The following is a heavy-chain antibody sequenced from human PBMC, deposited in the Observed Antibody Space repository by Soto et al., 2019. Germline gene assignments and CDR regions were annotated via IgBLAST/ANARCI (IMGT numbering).Heavy chain of an antibody. CDR3: ARGYCSGGSCKPLGFDP. CDR2: IYHSGST. Sequence: QLQLQESGSGLVKPSQTLSLTCAVSGGSISSGGYSWSWIRQPPGNGLEWIGYIYHSGSTYYNPSLQSRVTISVERAKQQFSLKLRSVTAADTAVYYCARGYCSGGSCKPLGFDPWCQGTLVTVSS. D-gene: IGHD2-15*01. CDR1: GGSISSGGYS. J-gene: IGHJ5*02. V-gene: IGHV4-30-2*01.